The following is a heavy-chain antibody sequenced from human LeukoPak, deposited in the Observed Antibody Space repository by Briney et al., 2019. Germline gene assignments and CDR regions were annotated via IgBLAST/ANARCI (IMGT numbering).Heavy chain of an antibody. CDR3: ARYVNSGYYREGNYFDY. Sequence: SQTLSLTCTVSGVSISSGSYYWRWIRQPAGKGLEWIGRNYTSGSTNYNPSLNSRVTISVNSSKNQFSLKLSSVTAADTAVYYCARYVNSGYYREGNYFDYWGQGTLVTVSS. CDR2: NYTSGST. D-gene: IGHD5-12*01. CDR1: GVSISSGSYY. J-gene: IGHJ4*02. V-gene: IGHV4-61*02.